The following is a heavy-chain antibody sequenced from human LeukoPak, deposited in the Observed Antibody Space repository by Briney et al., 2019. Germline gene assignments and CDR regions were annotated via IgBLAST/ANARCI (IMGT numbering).Heavy chain of an antibody. J-gene: IGHJ6*04. D-gene: IGHD3-10*02. CDR1: GFTFSTYS. CDR2: ISAASWGI. V-gene: IGHV3-48*04. Sequence: GSLRLSCAASGFTFSTYSMTWVRQAPGKGLEWISHISAASWGIKYADSVKGRFTISRDNAKNSLYLQMNSLRAEDTAVYYCAELGITMIGGVWGKGTTVTISS. CDR3: AELGITMIGGV.